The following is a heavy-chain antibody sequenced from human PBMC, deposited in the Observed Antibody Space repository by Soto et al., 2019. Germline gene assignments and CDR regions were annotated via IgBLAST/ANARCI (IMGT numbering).Heavy chain of an antibody. J-gene: IGHJ4*02. V-gene: IGHV2-5*02. CDR2: IYWDDDK. CDR1: GFSLSTSGVG. CDR3: AHPVWEGSATGYCSSTSCYALRPRAFDY. Sequence: QITLKESGPTLVKPTQTLTLTCTFSGFSLSTSGVGVGWIRQPPGKALEWLALIYWDDDKRYSPSLKSRLTITKDTSKNQVVLTMTNMDPVDTATYYCAHPVWEGSATGYCSSTSCYALRPRAFDYWGQGTLVTVSS. D-gene: IGHD2-2*01.